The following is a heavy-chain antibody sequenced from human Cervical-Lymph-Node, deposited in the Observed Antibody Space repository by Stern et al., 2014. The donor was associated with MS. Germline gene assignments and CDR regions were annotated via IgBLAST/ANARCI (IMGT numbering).Heavy chain of an antibody. V-gene: IGHV3-30*18. J-gene: IGHJ4*02. Sequence: VQLVESGGGVVQPGRSLRLTCTVSGFTFSSYGMPWVRQAPGKGLEWVSVISYDGSDTYYAESVKGRFTISRDNSKNTLYLEMRSLRPEDTAVYYCVKRGITEARGVRLGDYWGPGTLVIVSS. D-gene: IGHD3-10*01. CDR2: ISYDGSDT. CDR3: VKRGITEARGVRLGDY. CDR1: GFTFSSYG.